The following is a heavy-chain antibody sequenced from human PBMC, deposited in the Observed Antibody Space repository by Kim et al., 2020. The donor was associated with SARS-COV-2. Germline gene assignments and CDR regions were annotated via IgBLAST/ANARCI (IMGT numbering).Heavy chain of an antibody. CDR2: INHSGST. V-gene: IGHV4-34*01. J-gene: IGHJ6*02. Sequence: SETLSLTCAVYGGSFSGYYWSWIRQPPGKGLEWIGEINHSGSTNYNPSLKSRVTISVDTSKNQFSLNLSSVTAADTAVYYCARGHGVYYYYGMDVWGQGTTVTVSS. CDR1: GGSFSGYY. CDR3: ARGHGVYYYYGMDV.